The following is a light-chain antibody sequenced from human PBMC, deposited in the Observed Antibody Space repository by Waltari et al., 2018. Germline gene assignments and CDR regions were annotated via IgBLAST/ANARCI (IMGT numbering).Light chain of an antibody. CDR2: EVS. Sequence: QSALTQPASVSGSPGQSITISCTGTSSVVGSYNFVSWYQQHPGKVPKLMIYEVSKRPSGVSNRFSGSKSGNTASLTISGLQAEDEADYYCCSYAGSSTLVFGGGTKLTVL. CDR3: CSYAGSSTLV. CDR1: SSVVGSYNF. V-gene: IGLV2-23*02. J-gene: IGLJ2*01.